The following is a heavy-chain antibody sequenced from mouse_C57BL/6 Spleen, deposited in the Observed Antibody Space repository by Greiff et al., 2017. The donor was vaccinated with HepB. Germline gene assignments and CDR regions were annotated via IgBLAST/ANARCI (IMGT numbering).Heavy chain of an antibody. CDR3: ARSSYYGSFYYFDY. CDR1: GYAFSSSW. J-gene: IGHJ2*01. D-gene: IGHD1-1*01. CDR2: IYPGDGDT. V-gene: IGHV1-82*01. Sequence: VMLVESGPELVKPGASVKISCKASGYAFSSSWMNWVKQRPGKGLEWIGRIYPGDGDTNYNGKFKGKATLTADKSSSTAYMQLSSLTSEDSAVYFCARSSYYGSFYYFDYWGQGTTLTVSS.